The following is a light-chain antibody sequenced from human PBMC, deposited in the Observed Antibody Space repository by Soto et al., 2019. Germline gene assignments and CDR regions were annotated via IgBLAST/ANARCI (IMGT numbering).Light chain of an antibody. V-gene: IGKV3-11*01. CDR3: QQRSNWLLT. J-gene: IGKJ4*01. Sequence: ENVLTHSPATLSLSPGERATLSCRASQIGSIYLSCYQQKPGQAPTPLIYYASNRATRSPARLIGSGSGTDVTLPISSLEPEDFVVYYCQQRSNWLLTFGGGTKVDI. CDR1: QIGSIY. CDR2: YAS.